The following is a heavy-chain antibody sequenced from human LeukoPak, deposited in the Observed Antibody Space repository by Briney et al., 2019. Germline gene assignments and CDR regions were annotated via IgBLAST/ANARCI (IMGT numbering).Heavy chain of an antibody. CDR3: ARGRSDRRSLWFGDVKGFDY. Sequence: GGSLRLSCAASGFTFSSYEMNWVRQAPGKGLEWVSYISSSGSTIYYADSVKGRFTISRDNSKNTLYLQMNSLRAEDTAVYYCARGRSDRRSLWFGDVKGFDYWGQGTLVTVSS. V-gene: IGHV3-48*03. CDR2: ISSSGSTI. D-gene: IGHD3-10*01. J-gene: IGHJ4*02. CDR1: GFTFSSYE.